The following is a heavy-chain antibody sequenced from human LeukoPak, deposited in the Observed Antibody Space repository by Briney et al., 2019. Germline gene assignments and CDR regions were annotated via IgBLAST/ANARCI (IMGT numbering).Heavy chain of an antibody. CDR1: GFTFSGSA. J-gene: IGHJ3*02. CDR2: IRSKANSYAT. Sequence: GGSLRLSCAASGFTFSGSAMHWVRQASGKGLEWVGRIRSKANSYATAYAASVKGRFTISRDDSKNTAYLQMNSLKTEDTAVYYCTSQSGSYYAAFDIWGQGTMVTVSS. CDR3: TSQSGSYYAAFDI. V-gene: IGHV3-73*01. D-gene: IGHD1-26*01.